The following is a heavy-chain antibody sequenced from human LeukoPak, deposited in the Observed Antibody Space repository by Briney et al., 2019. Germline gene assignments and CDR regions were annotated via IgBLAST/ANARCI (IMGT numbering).Heavy chain of an antibody. Sequence: GGALRLSCAASGFIFSSYGMHWVRQAPGKGLEWVAVIWYDGSNEYYADSVKGRFTISRDNAKNTIYLQMNSLRVDDTAVYYCALTSVGFDHWGQGALVTLSP. D-gene: IGHD4-23*01. J-gene: IGHJ4*02. CDR1: GFIFSSYG. CDR3: ALTSVGFDH. V-gene: IGHV3-33*03. CDR2: IWYDGSNE.